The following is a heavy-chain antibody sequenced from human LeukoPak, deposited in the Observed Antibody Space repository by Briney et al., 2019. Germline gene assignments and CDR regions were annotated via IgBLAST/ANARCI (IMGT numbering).Heavy chain of an antibody. Sequence: PSETLSLTCAVYGGSFRGHYWSWIRQPPGKGLEWIGEINHSGSTNYNPSFKSRVTISVDTSKNQFSLKLSSVTAADTAVYYCARRSLRGYSGSYDWFDPWGQGTLVTVSS. CDR3: ARRSLRGYSGSYDWFDP. J-gene: IGHJ5*02. D-gene: IGHD1-26*01. V-gene: IGHV4-34*01. CDR1: GGSFRGHY. CDR2: INHSGST.